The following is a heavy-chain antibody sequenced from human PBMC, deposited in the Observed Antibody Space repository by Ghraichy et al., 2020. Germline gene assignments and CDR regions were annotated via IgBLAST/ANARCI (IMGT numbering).Heavy chain of an antibody. V-gene: IGHV3-33*01. Sequence: GESLNISCAASGFTFSSYGMHWVRQAPGKGLEWVAVIWYDGSNKYYADSVKGRFTISRDNSKNTLYLQMNSLRAEDTAVYYCARDSGYGWDYWGQGTLVTVSS. D-gene: IGHD5-12*01. J-gene: IGHJ4*02. CDR2: IWYDGSNK. CDR3: ARDSGYGWDY. CDR1: GFTFSSYG.